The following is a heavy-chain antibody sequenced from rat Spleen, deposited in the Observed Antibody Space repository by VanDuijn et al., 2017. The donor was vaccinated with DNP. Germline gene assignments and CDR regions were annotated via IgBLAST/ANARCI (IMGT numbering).Heavy chain of an antibody. CDR1: GFTFSNYG. V-gene: IGHV5S13*01. J-gene: IGHJ2*01. Sequence: EVQLVESGGGLVQPGRSLKLSCAASGFTFSNYGMAWVRQAPAKGLEWVASISAGGGNTYYRDSVKGRFTISRDNTKNTLYLQMASLTSEETATYYCARRSYFFESWGQGVMVTVSS. CDR2: ISAGGGNT. CDR3: ARRSYFFES.